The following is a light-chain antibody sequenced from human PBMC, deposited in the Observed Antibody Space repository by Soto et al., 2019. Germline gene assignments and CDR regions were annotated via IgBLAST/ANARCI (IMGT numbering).Light chain of an antibody. J-gene: IGKJ4*01. Sequence: AIQLTQSPSSLSASVGDRVTITCRASQGIRSALAWYQQKPGKAPNLLISDASRLESGVPSTFSGSGTGTDFTLTISSLQPEDFATYFCQQFNSYPFTFGGGTKVDIK. CDR2: DAS. V-gene: IGKV1-13*02. CDR1: QGIRSA. CDR3: QQFNSYPFT.